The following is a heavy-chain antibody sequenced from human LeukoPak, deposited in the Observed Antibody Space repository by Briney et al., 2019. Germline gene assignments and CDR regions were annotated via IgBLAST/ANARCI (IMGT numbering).Heavy chain of an antibody. CDR1: GYTFTGYY. V-gene: IGHV1-2*02. D-gene: IGHD5-18*01. Sequence: ASVKVSCKASGYTFTGYYMHWVRQAPGQGLEWMGWINPNSGVTNYAQNFQGRVTMTRDTSISTAFMKLTSLRPDDTAVYYCARDLLLDSWGQGTLVTVSS. J-gene: IGHJ4*02. CDR3: ARDLLLDS. CDR2: INPNSGVT.